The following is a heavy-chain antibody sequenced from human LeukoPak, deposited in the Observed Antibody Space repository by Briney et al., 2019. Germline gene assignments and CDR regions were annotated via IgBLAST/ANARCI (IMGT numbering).Heavy chain of an antibody. CDR3: ATITIFGVVIPYYFDY. Sequence: GASVKVSCKVSGYTLTELSMHWVRQAPGKGLEWMGGFDPEDGETIYAQKFQGRVTMTEDTSTDTAYMELSSLRSEDTAVYYCATITIFGVVIPYYFDYWGRGTLVTVSS. J-gene: IGHJ4*02. D-gene: IGHD3-3*01. CDR1: GYTLTELS. CDR2: FDPEDGET. V-gene: IGHV1-24*01.